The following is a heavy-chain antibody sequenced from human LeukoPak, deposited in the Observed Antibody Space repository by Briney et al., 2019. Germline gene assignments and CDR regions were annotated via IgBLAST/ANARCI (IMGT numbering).Heavy chain of an antibody. CDR2: ISAHNGNT. J-gene: IGHJ4*02. V-gene: IGHV1-18*01. CDR3: ARDAADTVRGGDY. D-gene: IGHD5-18*01. CDR1: GYTFTDYG. Sequence: GASVKVSCKSSGYTFTDYGITWVRQAPGQGLEWIGWISAHNGNTNYAQKVQGRVTMTTDTSTTTAYLELRSLRSDDTAVYYCARDAADTVRGGDYWGQGTLVTVSS.